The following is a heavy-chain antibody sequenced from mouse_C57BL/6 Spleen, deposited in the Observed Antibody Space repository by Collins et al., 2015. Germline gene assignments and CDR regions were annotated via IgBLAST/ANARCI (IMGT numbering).Heavy chain of an antibody. V-gene: IGHV9-2-1*01. CDR3: ARGDSSGYGFAY. D-gene: IGHD3-2*01. J-gene: IGHJ3*01. Sequence: QIQLVQSGPELKKPGETVKISCKASGYTFTDYSMHWVKQAPGKGLKWMGWINTETGEPTYADDFKGRFAFSLETSASTAYLQINNLKNEDTATYFCARGDSSGYGFAYWGQGTLVTVSA. CDR1: GYTFTDYS. CDR2: INTETGEP.